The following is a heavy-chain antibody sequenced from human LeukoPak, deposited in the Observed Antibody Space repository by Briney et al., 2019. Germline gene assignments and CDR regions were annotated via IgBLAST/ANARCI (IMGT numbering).Heavy chain of an antibody. CDR2: IYYSGST. D-gene: IGHD3-22*01. Sequence: SETLSLTCTVSGGSISSYYWSWIRQPPGKGLEWMGYIYYSGSTNYNPSLKSRVTISVDTSKNQLSLKLSSVTAPDTAVYYCARHEPHYYDSRSAIDYWGQGTLVTVSS. J-gene: IGHJ4*02. CDR1: GGSISSYY. CDR3: ARHEPHYYDSRSAIDY. V-gene: IGHV4-59*08.